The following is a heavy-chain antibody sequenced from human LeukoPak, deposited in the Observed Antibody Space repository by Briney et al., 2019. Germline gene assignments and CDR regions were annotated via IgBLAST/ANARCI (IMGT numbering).Heavy chain of an antibody. V-gene: IGHV3-21*01. CDR2: ISSSSSYI. CDR1: GFTFSSYS. J-gene: IGHJ6*03. Sequence: GGSLRLSCAASGFTFSSYSMNWVRQAPGKGLEWVSSISSSSSYIYYADSVKGRFTISRDNAKNSLYLQMNSLRAEDTAVYYCARDRDQIEALCYYYMDVWGKGTTVTVSS. CDR3: ARDRDQIEALCYYYMDV. D-gene: IGHD2-2*01.